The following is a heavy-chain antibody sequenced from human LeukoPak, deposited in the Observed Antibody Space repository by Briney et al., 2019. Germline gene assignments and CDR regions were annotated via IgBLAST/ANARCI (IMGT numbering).Heavy chain of an antibody. CDR2: ISSSSSYI. D-gene: IGHD3-10*01. Sequence: PGGSLRLSCAASGFTFSSYSMNWVRQAPGKGLEWVSSISSSSSYIYYADSVKGRFTISRDNAKNSLYLQMNSLRAEDTAVYYCAREGILWFGELQHYDYWGQGTLVTVSS. J-gene: IGHJ4*02. CDR1: GFTFSSYS. CDR3: AREGILWFGELQHYDY. V-gene: IGHV3-21*01.